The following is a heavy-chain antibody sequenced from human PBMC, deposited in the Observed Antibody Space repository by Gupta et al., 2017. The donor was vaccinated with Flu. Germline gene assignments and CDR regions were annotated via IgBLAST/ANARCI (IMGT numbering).Heavy chain of an antibody. CDR2: IWNDGSQK. J-gene: IGHJ6*02. Sequence: QVQLVESGGGVVQPGRSLRVSCAASGFPLRTYAMDWGRQAAGKGLEWVAVIWNDGSQKYYADSVEGRSTISRDNSKSALYLQMNSLRAEDTALYYCVRARTEDCSRSSCYPYGMDVWGQGTTVIVSS. CDR1: GFPLRTYA. CDR3: VRARTEDCSRSSCYPYGMDV. D-gene: IGHD2-2*01. V-gene: IGHV3-33*01.